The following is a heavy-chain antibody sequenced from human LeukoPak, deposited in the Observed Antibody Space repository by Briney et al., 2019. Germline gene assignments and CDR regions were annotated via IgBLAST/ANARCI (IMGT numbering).Heavy chain of an antibody. J-gene: IGHJ6*03. Sequence: GRSLRLSCAASGFTFNNYAMHWVRQAPGKGLEWVAVISYDGSNKYYADSVKGRFTISRDKSKNTLYLQMNSLRAEDTAVYYCARDHSSGWQPHNYYYYYYMDVWGKGTTVTVSS. CDR2: ISYDGSNK. V-gene: IGHV3-30-3*01. CDR3: ARDHSSGWQPHNYYYYYYMDV. CDR1: GFTFNNYA. D-gene: IGHD6-19*01.